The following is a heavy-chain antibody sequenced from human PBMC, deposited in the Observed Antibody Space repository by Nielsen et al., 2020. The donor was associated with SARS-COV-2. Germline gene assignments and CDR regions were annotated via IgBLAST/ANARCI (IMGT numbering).Heavy chain of an antibody. Sequence: SVKVSCKASGGTFSSYAISWVRQAPGQGLEWMGGIIPIFGTANYAQKFQGRVTITADESTSTAYMELSSLRSEDTAVYYCARGGGYCSSTSCPMRDAFDIWGQGTMVTVS. D-gene: IGHD2-2*01. CDR2: IIPIFGTA. CDR1: GGTFSSYA. CDR3: ARGGGYCSSTSCPMRDAFDI. J-gene: IGHJ3*02. V-gene: IGHV1-69*13.